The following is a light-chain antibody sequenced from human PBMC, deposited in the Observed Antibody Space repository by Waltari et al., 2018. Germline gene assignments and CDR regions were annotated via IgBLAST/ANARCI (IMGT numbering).Light chain of an antibody. V-gene: IGKV1-8*01. CDR1: QGISSY. Sequence: MTQSPSSFSASTGDRVTITCRASQGISSYLAWYQQKPGKAPKLLIYAASTLQSGVPSRFSGSGSGTDFTLTISCLQSEDFATYYCQQYYSYPSLTFGGGTKVEIK. J-gene: IGKJ4*01. CDR2: AAS. CDR3: QQYYSYPSLT.